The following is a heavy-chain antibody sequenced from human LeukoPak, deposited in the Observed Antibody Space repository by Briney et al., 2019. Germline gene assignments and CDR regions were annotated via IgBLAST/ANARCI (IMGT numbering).Heavy chain of an antibody. Sequence: SVKVSCKASGYTFTGYYMHWVRQAPGQGLEWMGWINPNSGGTNYAQKFQGRVTMTRDTSISTAYMELSRLRSDDTAVYYCARGRKICSSTSCYEMWWFDPWGQGTLVTVSS. V-gene: IGHV1-2*02. D-gene: IGHD2-2*01. J-gene: IGHJ5*02. CDR1: GYTFTGYY. CDR3: ARGRKICSSTSCYEMWWFDP. CDR2: INPNSGGT.